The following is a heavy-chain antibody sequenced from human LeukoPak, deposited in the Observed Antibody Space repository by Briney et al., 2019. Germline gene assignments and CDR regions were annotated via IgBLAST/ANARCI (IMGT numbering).Heavy chain of an antibody. V-gene: IGHV3-48*03. CDR1: GFPFISYE. D-gene: IGHD3-10*02. Sequence: GGSLNLSCAASGFPFISYEMNWVRQAPGKGLEGVSYISSSGSTIYYADSVKGRFTISRDNAKNSLYLQMNSLRAEDTAVYYCAELGITMIGGVWGKGTTVTISS. CDR3: AELGITMIGGV. CDR2: ISSSGSTI. J-gene: IGHJ6*04.